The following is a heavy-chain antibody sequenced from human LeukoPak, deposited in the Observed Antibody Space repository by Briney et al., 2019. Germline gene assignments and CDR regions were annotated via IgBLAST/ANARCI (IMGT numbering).Heavy chain of an antibody. J-gene: IGHJ6*03. D-gene: IGHD3-3*01. CDR1: GFTFDDYA. CDR3: ARDTSSGYYNYYYYYMDV. Sequence: SGGSLRLSCVASGFTFDDYAMSWVRQAPGMGLEYVSGISWNANKIGYADSVKGRFTISRDNAKNSLYLQMNSLRAEDTAVYYCARDTSSGYYNYYYYYMDVWGKGTTVTVSS. V-gene: IGHV3-20*04. CDR2: ISWNANKI.